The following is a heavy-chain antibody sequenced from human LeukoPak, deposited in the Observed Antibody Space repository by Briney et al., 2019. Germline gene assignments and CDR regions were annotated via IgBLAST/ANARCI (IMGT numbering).Heavy chain of an antibody. V-gene: IGHV3-23*01. J-gene: IGHJ4*02. CDR2: ISGSGGST. CDR1: GFTFSSYA. CDR3: AKGYGNWNVVHCFDY. D-gene: IGHD1-20*01. Sequence: GGSLRLSCAASGFTFSSYAMSWVRQAPGKGLEWVSAISGSGGSTYYADSVKGRFTISRDNSKNTLYLQMNSLRAEDTAVYYCAKGYGNWNVVHCFDYWGQGTLVTVSS.